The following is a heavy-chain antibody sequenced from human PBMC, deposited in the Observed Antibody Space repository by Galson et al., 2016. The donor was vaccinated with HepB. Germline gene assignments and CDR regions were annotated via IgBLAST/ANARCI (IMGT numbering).Heavy chain of an antibody. D-gene: IGHD2-2*01. CDR3: ARDVVVPGGLRERSFDY. Sequence: SVKVSCKASGYTFTIYGVSWVRRAPGQGLEWMGWISAYNGNTYYAQKFQGRITVTRDTSTSTAYMGLRSLRSDDTAVYFCARDVVVPGGLRERSFDYWGQGTLVTVSS. CDR1: GYTFTIYG. J-gene: IGHJ4*02. CDR2: ISAYNGNT. V-gene: IGHV1-18*01.